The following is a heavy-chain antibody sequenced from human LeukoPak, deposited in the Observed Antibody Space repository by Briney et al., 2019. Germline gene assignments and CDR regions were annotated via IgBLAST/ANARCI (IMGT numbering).Heavy chain of an antibody. V-gene: IGHV3-33*08. CDR3: ARDGRVLGSTTPGPFDY. CDR1: GFTVSTNY. D-gene: IGHD1-1*01. J-gene: IGHJ4*02. Sequence: PGGSLKISCAASGFTVSTNYFSWVRQAPGKGLEWLAVVWYDGTNRYYVGSVKGRFIISRDNSENTLYLQMNNLGVADTAVYYCARDGRVLGSTTPGPFDYWGQGTLVTVSS. CDR2: VWYDGTNR.